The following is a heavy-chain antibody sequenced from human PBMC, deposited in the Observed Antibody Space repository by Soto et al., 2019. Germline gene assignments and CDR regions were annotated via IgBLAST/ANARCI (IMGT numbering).Heavy chain of an antibody. Sequence: PSETLSLTCAVYGVSFSGYYWSWIRQPPGEGLEGIGEINHSGSTNYNTSLKNRVTISVDTSKNQFSLKLSSVTAADTAVYYCARGHPKKWVIVAPHPYYFDSWGQGTLVTVSS. CDR1: GVSFSGYY. CDR2: INHSGST. D-gene: IGHD3-22*01. V-gene: IGHV4-34*01. CDR3: ARGHPKKWVIVAPHPYYFDS. J-gene: IGHJ4*02.